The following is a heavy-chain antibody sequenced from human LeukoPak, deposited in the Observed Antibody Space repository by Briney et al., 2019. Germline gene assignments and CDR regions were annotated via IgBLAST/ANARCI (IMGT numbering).Heavy chain of an antibody. Sequence: GGSLRLSCAASGLTVSANYMTWVRQAPGKGLEWVSVLYTGGSTYYAASVKGRFTISRDNAKNSLYLQMNSLRAEDTAVYYCARDSAEGLGELSLYYYYYGMDVWGQGTTVTVSS. CDR2: LYTGGST. CDR1: GLTVSANY. D-gene: IGHD3-16*02. V-gene: IGHV3-53*01. J-gene: IGHJ6*02. CDR3: ARDSAEGLGELSLYYYYYGMDV.